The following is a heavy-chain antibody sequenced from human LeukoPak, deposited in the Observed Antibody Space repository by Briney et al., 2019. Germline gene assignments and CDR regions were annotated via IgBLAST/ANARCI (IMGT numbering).Heavy chain of an antibody. J-gene: IGHJ4*02. CDR1: GGSFSGYY. D-gene: IGHD5-24*01. V-gene: IGHV4-34*01. Sequence: PSETLSLTCAVYGGSFSGYYWSRIRQPPGKGLEWIGEINHSGSTNYNPSLKSRVTISVDTSKNQFSLKLSSVTAADTAVYYCARGGSRDGYKYSFDYWGQGTLVTVSS. CDR3: ARGGSRDGYKYSFDY. CDR2: INHSGST.